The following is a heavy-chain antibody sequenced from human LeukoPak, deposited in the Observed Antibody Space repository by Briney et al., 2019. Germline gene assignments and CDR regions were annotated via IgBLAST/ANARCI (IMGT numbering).Heavy chain of an antibody. CDR2: ISSSGSTI. J-gene: IGHJ4*02. CDR3: ARGPLTTVSGFDY. D-gene: IGHD4-11*01. Sequence: TGGSLRLSCAASGFTFSSYETNWVRQAPGKGLEWVSYISSSGSTIYYADSVKGRFTISRDNAKNSLYLQMNSLRAEDTAVYYCARGPLTTVSGFDYWGQGTLVTVSS. V-gene: IGHV3-48*03. CDR1: GFTFSSYE.